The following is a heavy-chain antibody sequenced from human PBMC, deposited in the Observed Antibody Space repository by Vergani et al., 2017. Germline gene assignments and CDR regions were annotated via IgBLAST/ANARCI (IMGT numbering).Heavy chain of an antibody. D-gene: IGHD2-2*01. J-gene: IGHJ4*02. CDR1: GYTFTAYF. Sequence: QVQLVQSGAEVKKPGSSVKVSCKASGYTFTAYFMHWVRQAPGKGLEWGGWINTNSGGTNYAQKFQGRVTMTRDTSISTASIELSNLRSDDTAVYFCARVGTSSNRDYFDCWVQGSLLAVSS. V-gene: IGHV1-2*02. CDR2: INTNSGGT. CDR3: ARVGTSSNRDYFDC.